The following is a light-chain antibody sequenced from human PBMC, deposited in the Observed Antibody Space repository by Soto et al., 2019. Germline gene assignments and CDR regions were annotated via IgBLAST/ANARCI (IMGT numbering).Light chain of an antibody. Sequence: SYELTQPPSVSVSPGQPASITCSGDKLGDKYACWYQQKPGQSPVLVIYQDSKRPSGIPERFSGSNAGNTATLTISGTQAMDEADYYCQAWASSIDVVFGGGTKVTVL. CDR3: QAWASSIDVV. CDR2: QDS. CDR1: KLGDKY. J-gene: IGLJ2*01. V-gene: IGLV3-1*01.